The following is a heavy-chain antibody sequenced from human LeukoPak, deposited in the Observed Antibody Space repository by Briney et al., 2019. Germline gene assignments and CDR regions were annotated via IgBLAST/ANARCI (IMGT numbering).Heavy chain of an antibody. Sequence: SETLSLTCTVSGGSISSGSYYWSWIRQPAGKGLEWIGRIYTSGSTNYNPSLKSRVTISVDTSKNQFSLKLSSVTAADTAVYYCARDLSGYYTDWGQGTLVTVSS. CDR1: GGSISSGSYY. J-gene: IGHJ4*02. V-gene: IGHV4-61*02. CDR2: IYTSGST. D-gene: IGHD3-3*01. CDR3: ARDLSGYYTD.